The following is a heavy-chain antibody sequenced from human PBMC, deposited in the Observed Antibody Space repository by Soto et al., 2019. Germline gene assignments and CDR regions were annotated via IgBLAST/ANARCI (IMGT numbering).Heavy chain of an antibody. Sequence: PGGSLRLSCAASEFTFSSYAMSWVRQAPGKGLEWVSAISGSGGSTYYADSVKGRFTISRDNSKNTLYLQMNSLRAEDTAVYYCATRSKGGVVVVSFDYWGQGTLVTVSS. CDR3: ATRSKGGVVVVSFDY. CDR1: EFTFSSYA. V-gene: IGHV3-23*01. D-gene: IGHD2-15*01. CDR2: ISGSGGST. J-gene: IGHJ4*02.